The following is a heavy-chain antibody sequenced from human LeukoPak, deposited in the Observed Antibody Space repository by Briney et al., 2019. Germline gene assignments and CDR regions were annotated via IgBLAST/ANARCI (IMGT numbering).Heavy chain of an antibody. D-gene: IGHD5-18*01. CDR3: ARPRGYSYNDAFDI. CDR2: IYYSGST. Sequence: DPSETLSLTCTVSGGSISSYYWSWIRQPPGKGLEWIGYIYYSGSTNYNPSLKSRVTISVDTSKNQFSLKLSSVTAADTAVYYCARPRGYSYNDAFDIWGQGTMVTVSS. J-gene: IGHJ3*02. CDR1: GGSISSYY. V-gene: IGHV4-59*01.